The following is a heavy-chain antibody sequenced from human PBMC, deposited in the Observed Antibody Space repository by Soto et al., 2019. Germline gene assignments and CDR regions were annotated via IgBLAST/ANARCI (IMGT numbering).Heavy chain of an antibody. CDR3: ARGSAGSESVVVVPAIDFYSFDT. CDR1: GFTLSSYG. D-gene: IGHD2-15*01. J-gene: IGHJ4*02. V-gene: IGHV3-33*01. CDR2: IWYDGDKK. Sequence: QVLLVESGGGVVQPGRSLRLSCAASGFTLSSYGMHWVRQAPGKGLEWVAVIWYDGDKKYYADSVKVRFTISRDESKNTVYLHMSSLRGEDTGVYYCARGSAGSESVVVVPAIDFYSFDTWGQGTLVSVSS.